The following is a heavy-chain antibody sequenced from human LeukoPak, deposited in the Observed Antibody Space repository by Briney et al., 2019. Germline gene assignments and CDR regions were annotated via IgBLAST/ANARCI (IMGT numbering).Heavy chain of an antibody. Sequence: SQTLSLTCTVSGGSISSGGYYWSWIRQHPGKGLEWIGYIYYSGSTYYNPSLKSRVTISVDTSKNQFSLKLSSVTAADTAVYYCARDVWGSGSFDYWGQGTLVTVSS. CDR3: ARDVWGSGSFDY. D-gene: IGHD3-10*01. V-gene: IGHV4-30-4*08. CDR2: IYYSGST. J-gene: IGHJ4*02. CDR1: GGSISSGGYY.